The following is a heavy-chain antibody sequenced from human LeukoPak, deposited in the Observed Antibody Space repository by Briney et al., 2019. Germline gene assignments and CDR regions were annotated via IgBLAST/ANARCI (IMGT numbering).Heavy chain of an antibody. CDR2: ISGSGRTT. V-gene: IGHV3-23*01. J-gene: IGHJ4*02. CDR3: AKDRDYYDSSGYLLPDDY. Sequence: GGSLRLSCAASGFTFSSYAMSWVRQAPGKGLEWVSGISGSGRTTYYADSVKGRFTISRDNSKNTLYLQMNSLRAEDTAVYYCAKDRDYYDSSGYLLPDDYWGQGTLVTVSS. CDR1: GFTFSSYA. D-gene: IGHD3-22*01.